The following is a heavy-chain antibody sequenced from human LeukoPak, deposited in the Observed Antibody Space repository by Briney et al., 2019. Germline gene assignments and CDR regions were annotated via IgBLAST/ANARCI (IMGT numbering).Heavy chain of an antibody. CDR1: GGSISSYY. D-gene: IGHD3-10*01. V-gene: IGHV4-59*01. Sequence: SETLSLTCTVSGGSISSYYWSWIRQPPGKGLEWIGYIYYSGSTNYNTSLKSRVTISVDMSKNQFSLKLSSVTAADTAVYYCARAETSNYYGSGSYYYWGQGTLVTVSS. J-gene: IGHJ4*02. CDR3: ARAETSNYYGSGSYYY. CDR2: IYYSGST.